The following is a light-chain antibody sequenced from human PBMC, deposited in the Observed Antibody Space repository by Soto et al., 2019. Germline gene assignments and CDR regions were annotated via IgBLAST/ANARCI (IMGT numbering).Light chain of an antibody. V-gene: IGLV1-44*01. CDR2: NNN. J-gene: IGLJ3*02. Sequence: QSVLTQPPSASGTPGQRVTISCSGSSSNIGTNTVNWYQQLPGTAPKLLIYNNNQRPSGVPDRFSGSTSGTSASLAISGLQSGDEADYYCAAWDASLNGGVFGGGTKLTVL. CDR1: SSNIGTNT. CDR3: AAWDASLNGGV.